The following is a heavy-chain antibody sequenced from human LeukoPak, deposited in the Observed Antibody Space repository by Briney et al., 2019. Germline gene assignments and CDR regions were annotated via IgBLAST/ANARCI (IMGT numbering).Heavy chain of an antibody. D-gene: IGHD3-10*01. Sequence: TGGSLRLSCAASGFTFSSYSMNWVRQAPGKGLEWVSSISCSSSYIYYADSVKGRFTIPRDNAKNSLYLQMNSLRAEDTAVYYCARDNLRYGSGSMADYWGQGTLVTVSS. CDR3: ARDNLRYGSGSMADY. CDR1: GFTFSSYS. CDR2: ISCSSSYI. J-gene: IGHJ4*02. V-gene: IGHV3-21*01.